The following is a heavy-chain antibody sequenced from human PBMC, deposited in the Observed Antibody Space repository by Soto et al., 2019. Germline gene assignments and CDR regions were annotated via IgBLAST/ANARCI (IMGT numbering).Heavy chain of an antibody. D-gene: IGHD6-13*01. CDR3: ARCGGGSSWYGLAPNYYGMDV. V-gene: IGHV5-51*01. CDR1: GYSFTSYW. Sequence: EVQLVQSGAEVKKPGESLKISCKGSGYSFTSYWIGWVRQMPGKGLEWMGIIYPGDSDTRYSPSFQGQVTISADKSISTAYLQWSSLKASDTAMYYCARCGGGSSWYGLAPNYYGMDVWGQGTTVTVSS. J-gene: IGHJ6*02. CDR2: IYPGDSDT.